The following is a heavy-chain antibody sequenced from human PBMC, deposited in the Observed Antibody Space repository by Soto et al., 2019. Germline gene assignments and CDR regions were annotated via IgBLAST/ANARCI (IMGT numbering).Heavy chain of an antibody. D-gene: IGHD2-2*01. CDR2: IFPSEAHV. CDR3: ARPDKYCSMTSCYPDDFDI. Sequence: GESRKISCKGSGYIFTNYCIGWLRQMPGKGLEWVGFIFPSEAHVRYSPSFQGQVTISADKSISTAYLQWRKLKASDAEMHYCARPDKYCSMTSCYPDDFDIWGNVTMVTVSS. V-gene: IGHV5-51*01. J-gene: IGHJ3*02. CDR1: GYIFTNYC.